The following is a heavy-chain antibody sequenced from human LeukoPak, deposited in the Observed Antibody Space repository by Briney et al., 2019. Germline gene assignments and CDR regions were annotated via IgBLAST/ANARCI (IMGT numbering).Heavy chain of an antibody. D-gene: IGHD4-17*01. CDR1: GGSISSYY. J-gene: IGHJ3*02. CDR2: IYYSGST. Sequence: SETLSLTCTVSGGSISSYYWSWIRQPPGKGLEWIGYIYYSGSTNYNPSLKSRVTISVDTSKNQFSLKLSSVTAADTAVYYCARDLMTTLGPTRAFDIWGQGTMVTVSS. V-gene: IGHV4-59*01. CDR3: ARDLMTTLGPTRAFDI.